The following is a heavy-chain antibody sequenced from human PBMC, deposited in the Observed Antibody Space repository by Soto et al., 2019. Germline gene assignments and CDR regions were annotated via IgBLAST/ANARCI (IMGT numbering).Heavy chain of an antibody. CDR1: GYSFTSYW. V-gene: IGHV5-51*01. J-gene: IGHJ6*02. D-gene: IGHD3-10*01. Sequence: PGESLKISCKGSGYSFTSYWIAWVRQVPGKGLELMGVIYPGDSDIRYSPSFQGQVTISADKSISTAYLQWSSLKASDTAMYYCAGGGVRGFTKRPRHYYGMDVWCQAITVTVS. CDR3: AGGGVRGFTKRPRHYYGMDV. CDR2: IYPGDSDI.